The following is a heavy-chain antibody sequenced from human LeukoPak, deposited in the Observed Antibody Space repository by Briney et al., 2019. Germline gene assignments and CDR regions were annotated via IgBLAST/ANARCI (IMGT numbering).Heavy chain of an antibody. CDR1: GIIFENYY. CDR2: IDSRCTYI. J-gene: IGHJ1*01. D-gene: IGHD2-21*02. Sequence: GGSLRLSCAASGIIFENYYMTWVRQSPEKGLEWVSSIDSRCTYIHYMDSVRGRFTVSRDNAKNSLYLQMNNLRAEDSAVYYCATFDGLTAISYWGQGSLVT. CDR3: ATFDGLTAISY. V-gene: IGHV3-21*01.